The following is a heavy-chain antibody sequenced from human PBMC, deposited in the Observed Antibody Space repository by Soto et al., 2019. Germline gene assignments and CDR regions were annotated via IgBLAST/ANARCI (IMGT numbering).Heavy chain of an antibody. J-gene: IGHJ5*02. Sequence: PSETLSLTCTVSGGSVSSGDYYWSWIRQPPGKGLEWIGNIYYSGSTNYNPSLKSRATISVDTSKNQFSLKVSSATAADTAVYYCARIPVDTSMISWFDPWGQGTLLTVSS. CDR1: GGSVSSGDYY. V-gene: IGHV4-61*08. CDR3: ARIPVDTSMISWFDP. CDR2: IYYSGST. D-gene: IGHD5-18*01.